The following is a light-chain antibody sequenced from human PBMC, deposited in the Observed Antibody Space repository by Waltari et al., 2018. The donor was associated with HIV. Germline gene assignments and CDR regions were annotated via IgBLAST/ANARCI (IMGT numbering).Light chain of an antibody. CDR3: QRYNIRPRGNT. CDR1: QGVGSN. J-gene: IGKJ2*01. CDR2: GAA. Sequence: DIVMTQSPAILSVSPGERVTLPCRASQGVGSNLAWYQQKVGQAPRLLIYGAATRAAEIPVRFSGSGSGTDFTLTIDSLQSEDFATYYCQRYNIRPRGNTFGQGTKLQIK. V-gene: IGKV3-15*01.